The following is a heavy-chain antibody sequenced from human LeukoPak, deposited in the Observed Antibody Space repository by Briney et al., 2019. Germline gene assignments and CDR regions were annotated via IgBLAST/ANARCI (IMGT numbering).Heavy chain of an antibody. CDR2: IYTSGST. V-gene: IGHV4-61*02. D-gene: IGHD6-13*01. J-gene: IGHJ4*02. CDR1: GGSISSGSYY. CDR3: ARGHSSPTLFDY. Sequence: TSETLSLTCTVSGGSISSGSYYWSWIRQPAGKGLEWIGRIYTSGSTNYNPSLKSRVTISVDTSKNQFSLKLSSVTAADTAVYYCARGHSSPTLFDYWGQGTLVTVSS.